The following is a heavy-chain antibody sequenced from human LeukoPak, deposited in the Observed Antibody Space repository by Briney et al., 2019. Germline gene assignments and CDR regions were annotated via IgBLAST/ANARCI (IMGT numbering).Heavy chain of an antibody. V-gene: IGHV3-9*01. Sequence: PGGSLILSCAASGFTFSSYSINWVRQAPGKGLEWVSGLSWDSGSIGYADSVKGRFTISRDNAKKSLYLQMNSLGVEDTALYYCARDDAFDLWGQGTMVTVSS. CDR2: LSWDSGSI. CDR1: GFTFSSYS. J-gene: IGHJ3*01. CDR3: ARDDAFDL.